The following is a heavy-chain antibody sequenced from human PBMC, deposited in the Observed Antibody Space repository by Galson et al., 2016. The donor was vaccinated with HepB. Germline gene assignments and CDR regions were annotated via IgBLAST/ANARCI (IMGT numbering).Heavy chain of an antibody. Sequence: LRLSCAASGFTFSSYGMHWVRQAPGKGLDWVALITPEGSDTYYADAVKGRFTISRDNSKNTLSLQMNSLRAEDTAIYYCARGGISSLDQWGQGILVTVSS. CDR1: GFTFSSYG. D-gene: IGHD2/OR15-2a*01. CDR3: ARGGISSLDQ. J-gene: IGHJ4*02. V-gene: IGHV3-30*03. CDR2: ITPEGSDT.